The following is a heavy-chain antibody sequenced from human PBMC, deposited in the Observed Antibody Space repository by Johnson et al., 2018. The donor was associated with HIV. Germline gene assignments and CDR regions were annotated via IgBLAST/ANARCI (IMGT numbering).Heavy chain of an antibody. CDR3: AKDNGLAGTSGDAFDI. D-gene: IGHD2-2*01. Sequence: VQLVESGGGVVRPGGSLRLSCAASGFTFDDYGMSWVRQAPGKGLEWVSGINWNGGSTGYADSVKGRFHISRDNAKNSLYLQGKSLRAEDTALYLCAKDNGLAGTSGDAFDIWGQGTMVTVSS. CDR2: INWNGGST. J-gene: IGHJ3*02. V-gene: IGHV3-20*01. CDR1: GFTFDDYG.